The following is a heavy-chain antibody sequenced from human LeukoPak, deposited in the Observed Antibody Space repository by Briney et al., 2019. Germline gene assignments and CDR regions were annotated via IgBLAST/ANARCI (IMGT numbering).Heavy chain of an antibody. CDR1: GFTFNSYS. CDR3: ARAGGVVGYGSGSYPYYFDY. D-gene: IGHD3-10*01. Sequence: GGSLRLSCAASGFTFNSYSMNWVRQAPGKGLEWVSYISTDSTTKYYADSVKGRFTISRDSAKNSLYLQMNGLRDDDTAVYYCARAGGVVGYGSGSYPYYFDYWGQGTLVTGSS. V-gene: IGHV3-48*02. J-gene: IGHJ4*02. CDR2: ISTDSTTK.